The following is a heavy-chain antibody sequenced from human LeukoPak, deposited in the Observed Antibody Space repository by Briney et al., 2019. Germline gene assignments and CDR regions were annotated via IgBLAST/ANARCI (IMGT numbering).Heavy chain of an antibody. CDR2: ISYDGSNK. D-gene: IGHD5-24*01. J-gene: IGHJ4*02. CDR1: GFTFSSYA. V-gene: IGHV3-30-3*01. CDR3: ARGERWLQFGVDY. Sequence: GGSLRLSCAASGFTFSSYAMHWVRQAPGKGLEWVAVISYDGSNKYYADSVKGRFTISRDNSKNTLYLQMNSLRAEDTAVYYCARGERWLQFGVDYWGQGTLVTVSS.